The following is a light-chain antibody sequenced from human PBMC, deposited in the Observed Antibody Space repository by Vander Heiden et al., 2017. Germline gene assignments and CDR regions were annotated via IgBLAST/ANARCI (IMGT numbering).Light chain of an antibody. CDR2: WES. CDR1: QSVLYSSNNKIY. V-gene: IGKV4-1*01. CDR3: QQYYSTPWT. J-gene: IGKJ1*01. Sequence: DIVMTQSPDSLPASLGERATIYCTSSQSVLYSSNNKIYLAWYQQKPGQTPNLLIYWESTRESGAPDRFSGRGSGTDFTLTISSLQAEDVAVYYCQQYYSTPWTFGQGTKVEIK.